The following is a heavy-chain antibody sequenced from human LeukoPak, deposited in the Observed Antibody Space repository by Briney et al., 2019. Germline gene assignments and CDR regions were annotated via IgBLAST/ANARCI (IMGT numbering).Heavy chain of an antibody. V-gene: IGHV3-23*01. J-gene: IGHJ4*02. CDR1: GFTFSSYG. CDR3: AKVPTATIREGFDY. Sequence: GGSLRLSCAASGFTFSSYGMSWVRQAPGKGLEWVSAISGSGGSTYYADSVKGRFTISRDNSKNTLYLQMNSLRAEDTAVYYCAKVPTATIREGFDYWGQGTLVTVSS. CDR2: ISGSGGST. D-gene: IGHD5-12*01.